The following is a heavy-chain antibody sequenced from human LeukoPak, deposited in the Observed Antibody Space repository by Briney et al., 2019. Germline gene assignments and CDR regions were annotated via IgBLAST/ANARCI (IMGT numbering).Heavy chain of an antibody. D-gene: IGHD3-3*01. J-gene: IGHJ4*02. CDR2: IKSKTDGGTT. CDR1: GFTFSNAW. V-gene: IGHV3-15*01. Sequence: GGSLRLSCAASGFTFSNAWMSWVRQAPGKGLEWVGRIKSKTDGGTTDYAAPVKGRFTISRDNSKNTLYLQMNSLKTEDTAVYYCTTETYDFWSDPDYWGQGTLVTVSS. CDR3: TTETYDFWSDPDY.